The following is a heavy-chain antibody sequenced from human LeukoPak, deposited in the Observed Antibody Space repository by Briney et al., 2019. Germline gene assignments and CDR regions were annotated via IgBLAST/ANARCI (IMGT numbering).Heavy chain of an antibody. V-gene: IGHV4-34*01. CDR1: GESLSKYY. CDR2: INHRGST. Sequence: SETLSLTCAVYGESLSKYYWTWIRQSPGKGLEWIGEINHRGSTNLNPSLKSRVTLSVDTSKYQFSLKLTSVTAADAAVYYCARQASGYSGYLPKYCFDYWGQGTLVTVSS. D-gene: IGHD5-12*01. CDR3: ARQASGYSGYLPKYCFDY. J-gene: IGHJ4*02.